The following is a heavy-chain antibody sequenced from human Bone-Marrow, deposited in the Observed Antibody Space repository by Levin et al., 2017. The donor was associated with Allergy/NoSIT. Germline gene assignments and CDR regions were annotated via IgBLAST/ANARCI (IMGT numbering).Heavy chain of an antibody. V-gene: IGHV1-8*01. D-gene: IGHD3-22*01. CDR3: ARGGNYYYDSSGYYWPRAFDS. CDR1: GYTFTSYD. J-gene: IGHJ3*02. Sequence: ASVKVSCKASGYTFTSYDINWVRQATGQGLEWMGWMNPNSGNTGYAQKFQGRVTMTRNTSISTAYMELSSLRSEDTAVYYCARGGNYYYDSSGYYWPRAFDSWGQGTMVTVSS. CDR2: MNPNSGNT.